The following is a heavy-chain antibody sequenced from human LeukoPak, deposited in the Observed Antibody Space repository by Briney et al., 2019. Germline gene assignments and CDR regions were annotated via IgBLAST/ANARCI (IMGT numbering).Heavy chain of an antibody. CDR1: GYTXTSYG. CDR3: ARDSRYSGSYYYYYGMDV. V-gene: IGHV1-18*01. J-gene: IGHJ6*02. Sequence: ASVKVSCKASGYTXTSYGISWVRQAPGQGLEWMGWISAYNGNTNYAQKLQGRVTMTTDTSTSTAYMELRSLRSDDTAVYYCARDSRYSGSYYYYYGMDVWGQGTTVTVSS. D-gene: IGHD1-26*01. CDR2: ISAYNGNT.